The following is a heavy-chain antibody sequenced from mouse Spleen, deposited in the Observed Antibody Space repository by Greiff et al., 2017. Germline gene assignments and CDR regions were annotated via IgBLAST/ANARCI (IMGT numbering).Heavy chain of an antibody. CDR3: ARSDTATLDY. CDR1: GYTFTDYY. D-gene: IGHD1-2*01. Sequence: VQLQQSGPELVKPGASVKISCKASGYTFTDYYMNWVKQSHGKSLEWIGDINPNNGGTSYNQKFKGKATLTVDKSSSTAYMELRSLTSEDSAVYYCARSDTATLDYWGQGTTLTVSS. J-gene: IGHJ2*01. CDR2: INPNNGGT. V-gene: IGHV1-26*01.